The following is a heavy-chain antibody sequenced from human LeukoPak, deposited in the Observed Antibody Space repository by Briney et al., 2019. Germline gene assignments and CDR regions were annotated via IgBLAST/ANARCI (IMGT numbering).Heavy chain of an antibody. Sequence: PPETLSLTCSVSGGSISSSSYYWGWIRQAPGKGLEWIGSIYYSGSTYYNPSLKSRVTMSVDTSKNQFSLKLSSVTAADTAVYYCARALRDSTVTTNWFDPWGQGTLVTVSS. CDR1: GGSISSSSYY. V-gene: IGHV4-39*07. D-gene: IGHD4-11*01. J-gene: IGHJ5*02. CDR3: ARALRDSTVTTNWFDP. CDR2: IYYSGST.